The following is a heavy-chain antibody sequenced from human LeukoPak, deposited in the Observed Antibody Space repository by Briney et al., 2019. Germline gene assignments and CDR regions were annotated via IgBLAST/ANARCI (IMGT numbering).Heavy chain of an antibody. D-gene: IGHD5-18*01. Sequence: PGGSLRLSCAASGFTFSSYWMSWVRQAPGKGLEWVANIKQDGSEKYYVDSVKGRFTISRDNAKNSLYLQMNSLRAEDTAVYYCARGVDTATVSLGYWGQGTLVTVSS. CDR2: IKQDGSEK. CDR1: GFTFSSYW. V-gene: IGHV3-7*01. J-gene: IGHJ4*02. CDR3: ARGVDTATVSLGY.